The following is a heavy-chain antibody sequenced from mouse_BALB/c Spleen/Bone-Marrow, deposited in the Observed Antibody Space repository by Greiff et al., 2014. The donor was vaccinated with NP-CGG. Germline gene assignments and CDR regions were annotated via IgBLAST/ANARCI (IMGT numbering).Heavy chain of an antibody. Sequence: VQLVESGTELVKPGASVKLSCKASDYTFTSYWIHWVKQRPGQGLEWIGEIHPSNGRTNYSEKFKTKATLTVDKSSTTAHMQLRSLTSEDSAVYYCARGTARAMMDYWGQGTSVTVSS. CDR2: IHPSNGRT. D-gene: IGHD3-2*01. CDR3: ARGTARAMMDY. J-gene: IGHJ4*01. CDR1: DYTFTSYW. V-gene: IGHV1S81*02.